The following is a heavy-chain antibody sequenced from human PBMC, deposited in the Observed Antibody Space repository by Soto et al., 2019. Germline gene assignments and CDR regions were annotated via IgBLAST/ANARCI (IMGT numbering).Heavy chain of an antibody. CDR2: LYSGVST. Sequence: GGSLRLSCAASGFTVSSNYMSWVRQAPGKGLEWVSVLYSGVSTYYADSVKGRFTISRDNSKNTQYLQMNSLRAEDTAVYYCARDSRNNYYYFYYLDVWGKGTTVTVSS. D-gene: IGHD6-13*01. CDR1: GFTVSSNY. J-gene: IGHJ6*03. V-gene: IGHV3-66*01. CDR3: ARDSRNNYYYFYYLDV.